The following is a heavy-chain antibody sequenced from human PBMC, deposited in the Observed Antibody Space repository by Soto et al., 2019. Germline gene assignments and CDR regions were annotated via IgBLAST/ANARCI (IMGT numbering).Heavy chain of an antibody. CDR2: ISRGSDYI. V-gene: IGHV3-21*02. J-gene: IGHJ6*02. CDR1: GFTFSTYA. Sequence: EVLLVESGGGLVKPGGSLRLSCAASGFTFSTYAMNWVRRAPGKGLEWVSSISRGSDYIYYADSVRARFTISRDNAKNSLYLQMNNLGVEDTAIYYCAGEPEYYYGMDVWGQWTTVTVSS. D-gene: IGHD3-10*01. CDR3: AGEPEYYYGMDV.